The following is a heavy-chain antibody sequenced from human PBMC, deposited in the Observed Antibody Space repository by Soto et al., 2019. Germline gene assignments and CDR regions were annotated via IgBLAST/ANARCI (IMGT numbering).Heavy chain of an antibody. CDR1: GGFFDSGAYS. D-gene: IGHD2-2*02. CDR2: IYYDGNS. CDR3: VRDVPPAAIPAYYSGLDV. J-gene: IGHJ6*02. Sequence: QVQLQESGPGLVRPSQTLSLTCTVSGGFFDSGAYSWGWIRQPPGKGLEGIGYIYYDGNSYYNPSLKSRITISVDTSKNQFSLKLRSVTAADSAVYYCVRDVPPAAIPAYYSGLDVWGQGTTVTVSS. V-gene: IGHV4-30-4*01.